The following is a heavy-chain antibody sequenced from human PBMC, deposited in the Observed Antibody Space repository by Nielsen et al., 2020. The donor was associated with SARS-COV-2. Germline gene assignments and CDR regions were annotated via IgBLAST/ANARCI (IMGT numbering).Heavy chain of an antibody. D-gene: IGHD2-21*01. Sequence: GESLKISCATSGLAFRDAWMTWVRQASGKGLEWVGRIRSKTNNYETSYAASVKGRFTISRDESKNMAYLQMSRLKTDDTAVYYCKHYYDMDVWGQGTTVTVSS. J-gene: IGHJ6*02. CDR1: GLAFRDAW. CDR3: KHYYDMDV. CDR2: IRSKTNNYET. V-gene: IGHV3-73*01.